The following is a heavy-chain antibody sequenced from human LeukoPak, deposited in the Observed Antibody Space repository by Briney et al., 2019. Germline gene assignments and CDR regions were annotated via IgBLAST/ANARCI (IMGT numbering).Heavy chain of an antibody. D-gene: IGHD6-19*01. CDR3: ARDLSTSGWYLDY. V-gene: IGHV3-30*04. CDR1: GFTFSSYA. CDR2: ISDDGSDE. J-gene: IGHJ4*02. Sequence: GRSLRLSCAASGFTFSSYAMHWVRQAPGKGLEWVALISDDGSDEYYADSVKGRFTNSRDNSKNTLYLQMNSLRDEDTAVYYCARDLSTSGWYLDYWGQGTLVTVSS.